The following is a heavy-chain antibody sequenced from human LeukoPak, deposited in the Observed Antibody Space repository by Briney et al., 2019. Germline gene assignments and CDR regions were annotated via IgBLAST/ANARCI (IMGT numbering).Heavy chain of an antibody. V-gene: IGHV3-21*06. J-gene: IGHJ4*02. Sequence: GGSLRLSCAASEFTFRTYSMNWVRQAPGKGLEWVSSITGSSSYIFYADSVKGRFTISRDNARNSLYLQMNSLRAVDTAVYYCVRDGCSSSSCYAIQYFDYWGQGTLVTVSS. D-gene: IGHD2-2*01. CDR2: ITGSSSYI. CDR3: VRDGCSSSSCYAIQYFDY. CDR1: EFTFRTYS.